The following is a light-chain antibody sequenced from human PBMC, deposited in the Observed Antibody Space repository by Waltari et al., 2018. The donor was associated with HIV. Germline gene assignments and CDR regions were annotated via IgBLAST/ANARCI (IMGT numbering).Light chain of an antibody. CDR2: LGS. CDR1: QSLLHRNGYNY. J-gene: IGKJ5*01. CDR3: MQALQRIT. Sequence: DIVMTQSPISLPVTPGEPASISCRSSQSLLHRNGYNYLDWYLQKPGQSPQLLIYLGSNRASGVPDRFSGSGSGTDFTLKISRVEAEDVGVYYCMQALQRITFGQGTRLEIK. V-gene: IGKV2-28*01.